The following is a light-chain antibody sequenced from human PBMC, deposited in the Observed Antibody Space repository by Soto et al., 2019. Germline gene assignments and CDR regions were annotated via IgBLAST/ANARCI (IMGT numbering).Light chain of an antibody. CDR1: QDISNY. CDR2: DAS. Sequence: DFQMSQSPSSLSASVGDRVTITCQASQDISNYLNWYQHKPGKPPKLLIYDASNLETGVPSRFSGSKSGTAFTFTITSLQPEDIATYYCQQYDNLPFSFGGGTKVEIK. V-gene: IGKV1-33*01. CDR3: QQYDNLPFS. J-gene: IGKJ4*01.